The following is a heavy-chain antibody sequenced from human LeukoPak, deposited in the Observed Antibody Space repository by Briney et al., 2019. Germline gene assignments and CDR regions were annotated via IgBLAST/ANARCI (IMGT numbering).Heavy chain of an antibody. CDR2: ISSGGDYK. D-gene: IGHD3-22*01. V-gene: IGHV3-21*04. J-gene: IGHJ4*02. Sequence: GGSLRLSCAASGFTFSSFSMNWVRQAPGKGLEWVSSISSGGDYKHYADSVKGRLTISRDNSKNTLYLQMNSLRAEDTAVYYCARRAGDYSHPYDYWGQGTLVTVSS. CDR1: GFTFSSFS. CDR3: ARRAGDYSHPYDY.